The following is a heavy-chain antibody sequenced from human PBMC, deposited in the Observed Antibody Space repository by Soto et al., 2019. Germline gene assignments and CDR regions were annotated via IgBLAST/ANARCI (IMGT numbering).Heavy chain of an antibody. CDR3: AKGQPVAEIYYYYGMDV. Sequence: QVQLVESGGGVVQPGRSLRLSCAASGFTFSSYGMHWVRQAPGKGLEWVAVISYDGSNKYYADSVKGRFTISRDNSKNTLYLQMNSLRAEDTAVYYCAKGQPVAEIYYYYGMDVWGQGTTVTVSS. D-gene: IGHD6-19*01. CDR1: GFTFSSYG. CDR2: ISYDGSNK. J-gene: IGHJ6*02. V-gene: IGHV3-30*18.